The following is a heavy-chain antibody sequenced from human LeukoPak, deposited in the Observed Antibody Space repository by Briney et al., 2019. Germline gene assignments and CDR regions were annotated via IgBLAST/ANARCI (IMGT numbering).Heavy chain of an antibody. D-gene: IGHD2-21*02. CDR2: ISWDGGST. Sequence: GGSLRLSCAASGFTLDDYTMHWVRQAPGKGLERVSLISWDGGSTYYADSVKGRFTISRDNSKNTLYLQMNSLRAEDTAVYYCAKPLAYCGGDCYSDAFDIWGQGTMVTVSS. CDR3: AKPLAYCGGDCYSDAFDI. J-gene: IGHJ3*02. CDR1: GFTLDDYT. V-gene: IGHV3-43*01.